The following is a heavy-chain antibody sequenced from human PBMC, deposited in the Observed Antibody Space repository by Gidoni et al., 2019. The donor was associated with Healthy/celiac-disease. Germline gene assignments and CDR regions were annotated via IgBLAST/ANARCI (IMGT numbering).Heavy chain of an antibody. D-gene: IGHD1-7*01. CDR2: MSGSGGST. CDR3: ARGELDRDYYYGMDV. Sequence: EVQLLESGGGLVQPGGSVRLSCAASGCTFSSYAMSWVRQAPGKGLEWVSAMSGSGGSTYYADSVKGRFTISRDNSKNTLYLQMNSLRAEDTAVYYCARGELDRDYYYGMDVWGQGTTVTVSS. J-gene: IGHJ6*02. V-gene: IGHV3-23*01. CDR1: GCTFSSYA.